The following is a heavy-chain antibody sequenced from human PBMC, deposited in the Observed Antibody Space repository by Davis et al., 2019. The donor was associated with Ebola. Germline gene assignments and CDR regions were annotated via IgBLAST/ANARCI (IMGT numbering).Heavy chain of an antibody. CDR1: GYTFTTYG. CDR3: ATTQWLREFDN. CDR2: ISTYNGKI. Sequence: ASVKVSCKASGYTFTTYGISWVRQAPGQGLEWMGWISTYNGKINLAQKFQDRVTLTTDTSTTTAHMELRSLRSDDTAVYYCATTQWLREFDNWGQGTLVTVSS. D-gene: IGHD6-19*01. J-gene: IGHJ4*02. V-gene: IGHV1-18*01.